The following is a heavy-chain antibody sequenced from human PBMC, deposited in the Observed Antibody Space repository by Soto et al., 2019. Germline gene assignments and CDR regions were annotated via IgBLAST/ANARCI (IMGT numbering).Heavy chain of an antibody. D-gene: IGHD3-22*01. V-gene: IGHV4-34*01. CDR2: INHSGST. CDR3: ARERNHRYDSSGYYYVPTPRHLDY. Sequence: SETLSVTCPVYGGSFSGYYWSWIRQPPGKGLEWIGEINHSGSTNYNPSLKSRVTISVDTSKNQFSLKLSSVTAADTAVYYCARERNHRYDSSGYYYVPTPRHLDYWGQGTLVTVSS. J-gene: IGHJ4*02. CDR1: GGSFSGYY.